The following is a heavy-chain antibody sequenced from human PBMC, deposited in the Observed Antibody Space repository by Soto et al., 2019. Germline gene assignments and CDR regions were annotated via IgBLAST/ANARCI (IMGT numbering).Heavy chain of an antibody. D-gene: IGHD3-16*02. CDR3: TTDSHNPYDYVWGSYHFQAPSYFDY. J-gene: IGHJ4*01. CDR2: IKSKTDGGTT. V-gene: IGHV3-15*07. Sequence: GGSLRLSCAASGFTFSNAWMNWVRQAPGKGLEWVGRIKSKTDGGTTDYAAPVKGRFTISRDDSKNTLYLQMNSLKTEDTAVYYCTTDSHNPYDYVWGSYHFQAPSYFDYWGQGTLVTVSS. CDR1: GFTFSNAW.